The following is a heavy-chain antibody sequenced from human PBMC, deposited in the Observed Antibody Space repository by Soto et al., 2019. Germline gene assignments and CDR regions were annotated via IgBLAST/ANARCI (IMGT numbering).Heavy chain of an antibody. J-gene: IGHJ6*02. CDR1: GFTFSSYW. Sequence: GGSLRLSCAASGFTFSSYWMHWVRQAPGKGLVWVSRINSDGSSTSYADSVKGRFTISRDNAKNTLYLQMNSLRAEDTAVYYCARVGYDILNGYSGVYYYYYGMDVWGQGTTVTVSS. CDR2: INSDGSST. D-gene: IGHD3-9*01. V-gene: IGHV3-74*01. CDR3: ARVGYDILNGYSGVYYYYYGMDV.